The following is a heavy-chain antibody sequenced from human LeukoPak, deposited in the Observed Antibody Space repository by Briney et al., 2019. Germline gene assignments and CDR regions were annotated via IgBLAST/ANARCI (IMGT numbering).Heavy chain of an antibody. CDR1: GYSFTSYW. J-gene: IGHJ4*02. V-gene: IGHV5-51*01. CDR2: ICPGDSDT. CDR3: ARGGLRWLQPFDY. Sequence: PGESLKISCKGSGYSFTSYWIGWVRQMPGKSLEWMGIICPGDSDTRYSPSFQGQVTISADKSISTAYLQWSSLKASDTAMYYCARGGLRWLQPFDYWGQGTLVTVSS. D-gene: IGHD5-24*01.